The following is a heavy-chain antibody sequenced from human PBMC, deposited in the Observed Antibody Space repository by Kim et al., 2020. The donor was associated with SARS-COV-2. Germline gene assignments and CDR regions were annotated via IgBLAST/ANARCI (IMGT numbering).Heavy chain of an antibody. CDR2: EGSNK. J-gene: IGHJ4*02. D-gene: IGHD6-13*01. Sequence: EGSNKPYADSVQGRFAISRDNSKNTLYRQMNSRRAEDTAVYDCAKGGIADWGQGTLVTVSS. V-gene: IGHV3-30*02. CDR3: AKGGIAD.